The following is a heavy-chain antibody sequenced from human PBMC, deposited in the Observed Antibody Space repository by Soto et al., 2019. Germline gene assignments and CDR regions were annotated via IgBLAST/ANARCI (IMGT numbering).Heavy chain of an antibody. D-gene: IGHD6-13*01. V-gene: IGHV1-3*01. CDR2: INAGNGNT. CDR1: GYTFTSYA. CDR3: ARDRGSSWYAGDY. Sequence: ASVKVSCKASGYTFTSYAMHWVRQAPGQRLEWMGWINAGNGNTKYSQKFQGRVTITRDTSASTAYMELSSLRSEDTAVYYCARDRGSSWYAGDYWGQGTLVTVSS. J-gene: IGHJ4*02.